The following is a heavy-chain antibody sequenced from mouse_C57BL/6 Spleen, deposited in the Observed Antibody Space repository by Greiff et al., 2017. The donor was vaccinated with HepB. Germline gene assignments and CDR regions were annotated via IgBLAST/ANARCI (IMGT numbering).Heavy chain of an antibody. V-gene: IGHV5-4*01. CDR2: ISDGGSYT. J-gene: IGHJ4*01. CDR3: AREMSDGYSYAMDY. D-gene: IGHD2-3*01. CDR1: GFTFSSYA. Sequence: EVKLMESGGGLVKPGGSLKLSCAASGFTFSSYAMSWVRQTPEKRLEWVATISDGGSYTYYPDNVKGRFTISRDNAKNNLYLQMSHLKSEDTAMYYCAREMSDGYSYAMDYWGQGTSVTVSS.